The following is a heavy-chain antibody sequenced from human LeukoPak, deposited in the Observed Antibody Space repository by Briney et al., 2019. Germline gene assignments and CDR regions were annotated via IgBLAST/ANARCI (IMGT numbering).Heavy chain of an antibody. J-gene: IGHJ4*02. Sequence: ASVKVSCKASGYTFTGYYMHWVRQAPGQGLEWMGRINPNSSGTNYAQKFQGRVTMTRDTSISTAYMELSRLRSDDTAVYYCARGYYGSGSYDYWGQGTLVTVSS. CDR3: ARGYYGSGSYDY. CDR2: INPNSSGT. V-gene: IGHV1-2*06. D-gene: IGHD3-10*01. CDR1: GYTFTGYY.